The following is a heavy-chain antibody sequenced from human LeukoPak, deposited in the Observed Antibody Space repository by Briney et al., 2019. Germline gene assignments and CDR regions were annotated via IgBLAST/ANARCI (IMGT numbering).Heavy chain of an antibody. D-gene: IGHD2-15*01. CDR2: TYYSSEWHH. J-gene: IGHJ4*02. V-gene: IGHV6-1*01. CDR1: GDSFFWNSVA. CDR3: ARGRYCGGGTCYHFDS. Sequence: HTLSLTCAVSGDSFFWNSVAWNWIRQSPSRGLEWLGRTYYSSEWHHDYAVSVKSRINITADTFKSQFSLHLNTVTPEDTAVYFCARGRYCGGGTCYHFDSWGQGTLVTVSS.